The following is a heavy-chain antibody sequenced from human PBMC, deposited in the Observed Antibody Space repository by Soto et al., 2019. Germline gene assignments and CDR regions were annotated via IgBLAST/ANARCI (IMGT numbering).Heavy chain of an antibody. J-gene: IGHJ6*02. Sequence: LRLSCAASGFTFSSYAMSWVRQAPGKGLEWVSAISGSGGSTYYADSVKGRFTISRGNSKNTLYLQMNSLRAEDTAVYYCAKGLRFLEWLWSLRLGGMDVWGQGTTVTVSS. CDR2: ISGSGGST. CDR1: GFTFSSYA. D-gene: IGHD3-3*01. CDR3: AKGLRFLEWLWSLRLGGMDV. V-gene: IGHV3-23*01.